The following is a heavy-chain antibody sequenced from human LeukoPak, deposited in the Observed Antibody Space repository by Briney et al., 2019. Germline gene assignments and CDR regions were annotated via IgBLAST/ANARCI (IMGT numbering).Heavy chain of an antibody. Sequence: PSETLSLTCTVSGGSISSHYWSWIRQPPGKGLEWIGYIYYSGSTNYNPSLKSRVTISVDTSKNQFSLKLSSVTAAGTAVYYCARGYYDTPGAFDIWGQGTMVTVSS. V-gene: IGHV4-59*11. CDR1: GGSISSHY. J-gene: IGHJ3*02. CDR3: ARGYYDTPGAFDI. CDR2: IYYSGST. D-gene: IGHD3-22*01.